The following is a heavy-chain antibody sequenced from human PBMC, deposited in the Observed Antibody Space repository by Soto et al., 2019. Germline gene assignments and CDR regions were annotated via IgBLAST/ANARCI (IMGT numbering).Heavy chain of an antibody. V-gene: IGHV3-30-3*01. CDR2: ISYDGSNK. J-gene: IGHJ6*02. CDR1: GFTFSSYA. D-gene: IGHD2-2*01. CDR3: ARDRSLYCSSTSCSLGMDV. Sequence: LRLSCAASGFTFSSYAMHWVRQAPGKGLAWVAVISYDGSNKYYADSVKGRFTISRDNSKNTLYLQMNSLRAEDTAVYYCARDRSLYCSSTSCSLGMDVWGQGTTVTVSS.